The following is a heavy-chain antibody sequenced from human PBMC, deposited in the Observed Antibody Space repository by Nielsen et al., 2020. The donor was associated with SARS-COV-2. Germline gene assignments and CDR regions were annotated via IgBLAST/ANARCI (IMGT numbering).Heavy chain of an antibody. D-gene: IGHD3-9*01. CDR1: GGSISSSNW. V-gene: IGHV4-4*02. Sequence: SETLSLTCAVSGGSISSSNWWSWVRQPPGKGLEWIGEIYHSGSTNYNPSLKGRVTISVDKSKNQFSLKLSSVTAADTAVYYCARGLRYYDILTGYYRNYYYMDVWGKGTTVTVSS. CDR2: IYHSGST. CDR3: ARGLRYYDILTGYYRNYYYMDV. J-gene: IGHJ6*03.